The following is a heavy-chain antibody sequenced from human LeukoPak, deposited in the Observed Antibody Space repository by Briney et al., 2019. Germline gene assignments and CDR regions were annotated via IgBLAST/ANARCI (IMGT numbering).Heavy chain of an antibody. CDR3: ATAYLEWLLPDDAFDI. D-gene: IGHD3-3*01. CDR1: GGSISSGSYY. V-gene: IGHV4-61*02. Sequence: PSETLSLTCTVSGGSISSGSYYWSWIRQPAGKGLEWIGRIYTSGSTNYNPSLKSRVTISVDTSNNQFSLKLSSVTAADTAVYYCATAYLEWLLPDDAFDIWGQGTMVTVSS. CDR2: IYTSGST. J-gene: IGHJ3*02.